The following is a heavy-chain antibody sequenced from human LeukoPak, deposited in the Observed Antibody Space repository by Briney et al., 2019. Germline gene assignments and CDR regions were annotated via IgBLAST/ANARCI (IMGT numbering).Heavy chain of an antibody. V-gene: IGHV3-11*06. Sequence: GGSLRLSCEASGFTFSDYYLSWIRQAPGKGLEWISYISGSSSHINYADSVKGRFTISRDNAKKSVYLQMDSLRVEDTTVYYCARDQIGSWWGQGTLVIVSS. CDR3: ARDQIGSW. D-gene: IGHD6-13*01. CDR1: GFTFSDYY. J-gene: IGHJ4*02. CDR2: ISGSSSHI.